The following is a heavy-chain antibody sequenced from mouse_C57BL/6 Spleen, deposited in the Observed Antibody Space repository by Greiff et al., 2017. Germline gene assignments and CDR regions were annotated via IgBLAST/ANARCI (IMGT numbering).Heavy chain of an antibody. J-gene: IGHJ4*01. Sequence: VKLVESGAELVRPGASVTLSCKASGYTFTDYEMHWVKQTPVHGLEWIGAIDPETGGTAYNQKFKGKAILTADKSSSTAYMELRSLTSEDSAVYYCTYDGYNYYAMDYWGQGTSVTVSS. CDR1: GYTFTDYE. V-gene: IGHV1-15*01. CDR2: IDPETGGT. D-gene: IGHD2-3*01. CDR3: TYDGYNYYAMDY.